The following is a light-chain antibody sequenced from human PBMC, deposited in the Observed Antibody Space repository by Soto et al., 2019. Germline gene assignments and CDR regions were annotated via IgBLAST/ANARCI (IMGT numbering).Light chain of an antibody. CDR3: QQANSFPLT. CDR1: QSFTSG. CDR2: QTS. J-gene: IGKJ4*01. Sequence: DIQMTQAAATMSESVGDRVTITCRASQSFTSGLAWYQQKPGKAPKLLIFQTSSLESGVPSRFSGSGSGTDFTLTISSLQPEDFATYYCQQANSFPLTFGGGTEVDIK. V-gene: IGKV1-5*03.